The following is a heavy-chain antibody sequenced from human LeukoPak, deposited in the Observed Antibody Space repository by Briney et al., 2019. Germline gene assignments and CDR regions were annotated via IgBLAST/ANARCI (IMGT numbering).Heavy chain of an antibody. V-gene: IGHV4-59*08. J-gene: IGHJ6*02. Sequence: TPSETLSLTCTVSGGPISSYYWSWIRQPPGKGLEWIGFIYYSGSTNYNPSLQSRVTISVDTSNNQFSLKLISVTAADTAVYYCARLDGYTYSGMDVWGQGTTVTVYS. CDR2: IYYSGST. CDR3: ARLDGYTYSGMDV. D-gene: IGHD5-24*01. CDR1: GGPISSYY.